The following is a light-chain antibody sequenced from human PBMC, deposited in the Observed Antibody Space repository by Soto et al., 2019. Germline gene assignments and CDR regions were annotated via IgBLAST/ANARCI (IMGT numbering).Light chain of an antibody. Sequence: QSVLTQPPSVSGAPGQRVTISCTGSSSNIGAPYDVHWYQQLPGTAPKLLIYGNNNRPSGVPDRFSGSKSGTSASLAITGRQAEDEADYYCQSFDSSLRGGVFGGGTKLTVL. CDR1: SSNIGAPYD. CDR3: QSFDSSLRGGV. J-gene: IGLJ2*01. CDR2: GNN. V-gene: IGLV1-40*01.